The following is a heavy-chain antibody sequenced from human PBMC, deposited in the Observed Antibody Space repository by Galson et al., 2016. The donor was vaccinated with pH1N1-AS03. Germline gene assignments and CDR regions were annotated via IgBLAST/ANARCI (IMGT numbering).Heavy chain of an antibody. J-gene: IGHJ5*02. V-gene: IGHV3-7*01. CDR3: ARALRHIGTTET. Sequence: SLRLSCAASGFRFIDYWLTWVRQAPGKGLEWVANIDQDGSEKYYMDSVEGRFTISRDNAKNSLYLQMNSRRDEDTGVYYCARALRHIGTTETWGQGNLFTFSS. CDR2: IDQDGSEK. D-gene: IGHD1-7*01. CDR1: GFRFIDYW.